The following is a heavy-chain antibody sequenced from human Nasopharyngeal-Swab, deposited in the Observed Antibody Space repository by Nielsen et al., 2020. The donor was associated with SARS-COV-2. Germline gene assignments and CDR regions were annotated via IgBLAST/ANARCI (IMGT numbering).Heavy chain of an antibody. J-gene: IGHJ4*02. CDR1: GYAFSSYD. CDR3: ARAIRYQLLSEF. CDR2: MNPLSGNS. V-gene: IGHV1-8*01. D-gene: IGHD2-2*01. Sequence: SVKVSCKTSGYAFSSYDIAWVRQAAGQGLEWMGWMNPLSGNSGFAQKFRGRVTVTTDTSISTVYMDLSSLRSEDTAVYYCARAIRYQLLSEFWGQGTLVTVSS.